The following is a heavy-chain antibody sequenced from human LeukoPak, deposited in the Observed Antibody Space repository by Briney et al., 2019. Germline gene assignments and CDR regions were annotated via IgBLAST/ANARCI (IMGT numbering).Heavy chain of an antibody. D-gene: IGHD3-22*01. CDR2: ISYDGSNR. J-gene: IGHJ6*02. V-gene: IGHV3-30*04. Sequence: GRSLRLSCAASGFTFSSYAMHWFRQAPGKGLEWVAVISYDGSNRYYADSVKGRFTISRDNSKNTLYLQMNSLRAEDTAVYYCARERPMIVVVITPSGGMDVWGQGTTVTVSS. CDR1: GFTFSSYA. CDR3: ARERPMIVVVITPSGGMDV.